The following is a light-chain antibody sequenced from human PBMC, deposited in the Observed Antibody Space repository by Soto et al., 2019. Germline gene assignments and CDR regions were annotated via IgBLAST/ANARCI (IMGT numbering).Light chain of an antibody. CDR2: KVS. V-gene: IGLV2-8*01. Sequence: QSALTQPPSASGSPGQSVTISCAGTSSDVGGYNYVSWYQQYPGKVPKLMIYKVSERPPGVPDRFSGSKSGNTAFLTVSGLQAEDEADYYCLSYAATAYVFGTGTKVTVL. CDR3: LSYAATAYV. J-gene: IGLJ1*01. CDR1: SSDVGGYNY.